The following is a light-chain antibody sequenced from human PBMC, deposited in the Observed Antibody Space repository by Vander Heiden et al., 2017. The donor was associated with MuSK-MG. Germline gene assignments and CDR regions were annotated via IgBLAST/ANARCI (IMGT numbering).Light chain of an antibody. CDR2: AAS. Sequence: DIQMTQSPSSLSASVGDRVTITCRASQSISSYLDWYQQKPGKAPKLLIYAASSLQSGVPSRFSGSGSGTDFTLTISSLQPDDFATYYCQQCHSNPLTFGGGTKVEIK. CDR3: QQCHSNPLT. CDR1: QSISSY. J-gene: IGKJ4*01. V-gene: IGKV1-39*01.